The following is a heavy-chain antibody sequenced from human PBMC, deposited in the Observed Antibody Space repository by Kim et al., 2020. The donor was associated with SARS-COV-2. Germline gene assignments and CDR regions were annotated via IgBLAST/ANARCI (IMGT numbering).Heavy chain of an antibody. J-gene: IGHJ6*02. CDR3: ARRNMDHYYYYGMDV. V-gene: IGHV1-3*01. D-gene: IGHD4-4*01. Sequence: QKFQGRVTITRDTSASTAYMELSSLRSEDTAVYYCARRNMDHYYYYGMDVWGQGTTVTVSS.